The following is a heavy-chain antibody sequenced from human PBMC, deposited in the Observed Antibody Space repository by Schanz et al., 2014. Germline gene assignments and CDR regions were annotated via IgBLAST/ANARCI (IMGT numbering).Heavy chain of an antibody. Sequence: VQLVESGGYLVQPGGSLRLSCGGSGFTFSKYWMSWVRQAPGKGLEWVAVISYDGRNKYYADSVKGRFTISRDNSKNTLYLQMNSLRAEDTAVYYCAKDPSHGDYDYYFDYWGQGTLVTVSS. CDR2: ISYDGRNK. CDR1: GFTFSKYW. D-gene: IGHD3-22*01. CDR3: AKDPSHGDYDYYFDY. J-gene: IGHJ4*02. V-gene: IGHV3-30*18.